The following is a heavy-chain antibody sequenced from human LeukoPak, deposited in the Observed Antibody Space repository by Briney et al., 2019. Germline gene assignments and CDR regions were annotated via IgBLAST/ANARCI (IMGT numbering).Heavy chain of an antibody. CDR2: IWYDGSNK. CDR3: ARDGVYLDYVWGSYRPKTGDWFDP. CDR1: GFTFSSYG. D-gene: IGHD3-16*02. V-gene: IGHV3-33*01. J-gene: IGHJ5*02. Sequence: PGGSLRLSCAASGFTFSSYGMHWVRQAPGKGLEWVAVIWYDGSNKYYADSVKGRFTISRDNAKNSLYLQMNSLRAEDTAVYYCARDGVYLDYVWGSYRPKTGDWFDPWGQGTLVTVSS.